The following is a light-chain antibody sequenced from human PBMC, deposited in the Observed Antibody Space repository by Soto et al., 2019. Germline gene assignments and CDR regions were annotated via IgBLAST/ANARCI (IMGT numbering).Light chain of an antibody. J-gene: IGKJ1*01. CDR3: QQYGRT. V-gene: IGKV3-20*01. Sequence: LXXXERATLSCRPSQSVSSSYLAWYQQKPGQAPRLLIYGASSRATGIPDRFSGSGSGTDFTLTISRLEPEDFAVYYCQQYGRTFGQGTKVDIK. CDR2: GAS. CDR1: QSVSSSY.